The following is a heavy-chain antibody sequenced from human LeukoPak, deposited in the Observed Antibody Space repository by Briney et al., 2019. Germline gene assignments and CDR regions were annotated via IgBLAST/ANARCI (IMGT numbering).Heavy chain of an antibody. J-gene: IGHJ4*02. D-gene: IGHD3-22*01. Sequence: ASVKVSCKASGYTFTSYGISWVRQAPGQGLEWMGWISAYNGNTNYAQKLQGRVTMTTDTSTSTAYMELSSLRSEDTAVYYCARWDDSSGSFDYWGQGTLVTVSS. V-gene: IGHV1-18*01. CDR2: ISAYNGNT. CDR3: ARWDDSSGSFDY. CDR1: GYTFTSYG.